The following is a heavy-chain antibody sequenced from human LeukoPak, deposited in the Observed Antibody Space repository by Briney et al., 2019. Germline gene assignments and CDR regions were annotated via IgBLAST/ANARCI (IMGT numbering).Heavy chain of an antibody. J-gene: IGHJ4*02. D-gene: IGHD6-19*01. CDR2: ISGRGGST. CDR1: GFTFSSYA. Sequence: GGSLRLSCAASGFTFSSYAMSWVRQAPGKGLEWVSAISGRGGSTYYADSVKGRFTISRDNSKNTLYLQMNSLRAEDTAVYYCAKGVSPLGGYADYWGQGTLVTVSS. CDR3: AKGVSPLGGYADY. V-gene: IGHV3-23*01.